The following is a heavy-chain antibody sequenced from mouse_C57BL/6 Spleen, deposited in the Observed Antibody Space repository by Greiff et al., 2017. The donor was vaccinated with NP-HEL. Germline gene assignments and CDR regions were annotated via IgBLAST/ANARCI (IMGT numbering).Heavy chain of an antibody. CDR1: GYTFTSYW. J-gene: IGHJ2*01. Sequence: VQLQQPGAELVMPGASVKLSCKASGYTFTSYWMHWVKQRPGQGLEWIGEIDPSDSYTNYNQKFKGKSTLTVDKSSSTAYMQLSSLTSEDSAVYYCARGVTMVTTRLLDYWGQGTTLTVSS. CDR3: ARGVTMVTTRLLDY. CDR2: IDPSDSYT. V-gene: IGHV1-69*01. D-gene: IGHD2-2*01.